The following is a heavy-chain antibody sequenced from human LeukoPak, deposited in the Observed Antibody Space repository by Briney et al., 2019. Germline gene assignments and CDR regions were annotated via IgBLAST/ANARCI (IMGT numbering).Heavy chain of an antibody. V-gene: IGHV1-69*05. CDR2: IIPIFGTA. CDR3: AKGKERSSTSTTYYYYYYYMDV. Sequence: SVKVSCKASGGTFSSYAISWVRQAPGQGLEWMGGIIPIFGTANYAQKFQGRVTITTDESTSTAYMELSSLRSEDTAVYYCAKGKERSSTSTTYYYYYYYMDVWGKGTTVTVSS. D-gene: IGHD2-2*01. J-gene: IGHJ6*03. CDR1: GGTFSSYA.